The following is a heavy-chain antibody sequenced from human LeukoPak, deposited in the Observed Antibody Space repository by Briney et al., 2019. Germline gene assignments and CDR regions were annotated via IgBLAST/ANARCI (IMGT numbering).Heavy chain of an antibody. V-gene: IGHV3-30*02. Sequence: GGSLRLSCAASGFTFSSYSMNRVRQAPGKGLEWVAFIRYDGSNKYYADSVKGRFTISRDNSKNTLYLQMNSLRAEDTAEYYCAKEKKYYYDGSGYPGYDYWGQGTLVTVSS. CDR3: AKEKKYYYDGSGYPGYDY. CDR2: IRYDGSNK. J-gene: IGHJ4*02. CDR1: GFTFSSYS. D-gene: IGHD3-22*01.